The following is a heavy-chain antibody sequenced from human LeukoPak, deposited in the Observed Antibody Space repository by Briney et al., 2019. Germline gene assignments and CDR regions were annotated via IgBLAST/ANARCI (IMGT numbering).Heavy chain of an antibody. CDR2: MKPGSLKT. Sequence: ASVKVSCKTSGYTLNSDDINWVRQAAGQGLQWMGWMKPGSLKTGYAHDFQGRVTMTWNTSISTAYMELSSLRSEDTAVYYCARGSAVALTFDIWGQGTMVTVSS. CDR3: ARGSAVALTFDI. V-gene: IGHV1-8*01. D-gene: IGHD6-19*01. J-gene: IGHJ3*02. CDR1: GYTLNSDD.